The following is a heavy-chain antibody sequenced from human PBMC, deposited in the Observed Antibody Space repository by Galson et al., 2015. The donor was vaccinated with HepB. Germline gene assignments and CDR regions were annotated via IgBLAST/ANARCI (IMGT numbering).Heavy chain of an antibody. CDR2: INNDGSSI. CDR1: GFAFSNCG. V-gene: IGHV3-74*01. J-gene: IGHJ5*02. Sequence: SLRLSCAASGFAFSNCGMNWVRQAPGKGLVWVPRINNDGSSISYADSVKGRFTISRDNAKNTVYLQMNSLRVEDTDVYYCGWSGNNCCIAWGQGTLVTVSS. CDR3: GWSGNNCCIA. D-gene: IGHD3-3*01.